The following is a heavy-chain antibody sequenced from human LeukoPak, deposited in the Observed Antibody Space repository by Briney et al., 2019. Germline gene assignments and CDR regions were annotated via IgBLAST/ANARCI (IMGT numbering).Heavy chain of an antibody. V-gene: IGHV3-23*01. J-gene: IGHJ3*02. Sequence: GGSLRLSCAASGFTFSSYAMSWVRQAPGKGLEWVSAISGSGGSTYYADSVKGRFTISRDNSKNTLYLQMNSLRAEDAAVYYCAKVLSPGLRFGKLSNAFDIWGQGTMVTVSS. CDR2: ISGSGGST. CDR1: GFTFSSYA. D-gene: IGHD3-10*01. CDR3: AKVLSPGLRFGKLSNAFDI.